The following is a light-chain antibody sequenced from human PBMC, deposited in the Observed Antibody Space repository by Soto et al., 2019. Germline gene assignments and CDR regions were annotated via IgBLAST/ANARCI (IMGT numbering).Light chain of an antibody. Sequence: DIVMTQSPLSLPVTPGEPASISCRSSQSLLHSNGYNYLDWYLQKPGQSPQLLIYLGSNRASGVADRCSGSGSGTDCTLTISRVEAEYVGVYYCIQALQTPPVTFGGGTKVEIK. V-gene: IGKV2-28*01. CDR2: LGS. CDR3: IQALQTPPVT. J-gene: IGKJ4*01. CDR1: QSLLHSNGYNY.